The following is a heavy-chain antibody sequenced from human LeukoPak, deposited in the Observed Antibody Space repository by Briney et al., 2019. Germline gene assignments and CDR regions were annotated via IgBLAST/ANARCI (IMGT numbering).Heavy chain of an antibody. J-gene: IGHJ5*02. V-gene: IGHV4-59*08. CDR2: IYYSGST. D-gene: IGHD6-6*01. Sequence: SETLSLTCTVSGGSISSYYWSWIRQPPGKGLEWIGYIYYSGSTNYNPSLKSRVTISVDTPKNQFSLKLSSVTAADTAVYYCARAARPDWFDPWGQGTLVTVSS. CDR1: GGSISSYY. CDR3: ARAARPDWFDP.